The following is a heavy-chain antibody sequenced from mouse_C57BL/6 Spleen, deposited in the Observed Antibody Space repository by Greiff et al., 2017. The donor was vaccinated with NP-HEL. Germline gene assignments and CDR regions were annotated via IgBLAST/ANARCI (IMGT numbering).Heavy chain of an antibody. CDR1: GFTFSSYG. CDR3: ARHRPYSNYAMDY. D-gene: IGHD2-5*01. Sequence: EVKVVESGGDLVKPGGSLKLSCAASGFTFSSYGMSWVRQTPDKRLEWVATISSGGSYTYYPDSVKGRFTISRDNAKNTLYLQMSSLKSEDTAMYYCARHRPYSNYAMDYWGQGTSVTVSS. V-gene: IGHV5-6*01. CDR2: ISSGGSYT. J-gene: IGHJ4*01.